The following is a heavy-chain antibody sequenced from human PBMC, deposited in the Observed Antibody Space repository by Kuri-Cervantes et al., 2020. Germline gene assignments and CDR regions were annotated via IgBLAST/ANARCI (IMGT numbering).Heavy chain of an antibody. CDR2: IVGGSNNT. J-gene: IGHJ3*02. V-gene: IGHV1-58*01. CDR1: GFTFSRSA. CDR3: AAESVGPTPPLTFDI. Sequence: SVKVSCKASGFTFSRSAVQWVRQARGQRLEWMGWIVGGSNNTNYAQKFEGRVTISRDMSTSTAYMELSSLKSEDTAVYYCAAESVGPTPPLTFDIWGQGTMVTVSS. D-gene: IGHD1-26*01.